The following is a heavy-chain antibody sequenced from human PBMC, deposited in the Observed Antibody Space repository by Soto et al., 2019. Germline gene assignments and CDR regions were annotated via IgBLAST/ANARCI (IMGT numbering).Heavy chain of an antibody. CDR2: IYYSGST. J-gene: IGHJ6*02. D-gene: IGHD3-22*01. Sequence: SETLSLTCTVSGGSISSYYWIWIRQPPGKGLEWIGYIYYSGSTNYNPSLKSRVTISVDTSKNQFSLKLSSVTAADTAVYYCARERLTSYYYYGMDVWGQGTTVTVSS. V-gene: IGHV4-59*01. CDR1: GGSISSYY. CDR3: ARERLTSYYYYGMDV.